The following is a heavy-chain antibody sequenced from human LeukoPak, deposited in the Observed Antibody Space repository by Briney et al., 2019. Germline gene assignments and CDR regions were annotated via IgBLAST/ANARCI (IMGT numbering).Heavy chain of an antibody. CDR2: INHSGST. CDR1: GGSFSGYY. Sequence: SETLSLTCAVYGGSFSGYYWSWIRQSPGKGLEWIGEINHSGSTNYNPSLKSRVTISVDTSKNQFSLKLRSVTAADTAVYYCARDSRGYSYGYSWFDPWGRGTLVTVSS. J-gene: IGHJ5*02. D-gene: IGHD5-18*01. V-gene: IGHV4-34*01. CDR3: ARDSRGYSYGYSWFDP.